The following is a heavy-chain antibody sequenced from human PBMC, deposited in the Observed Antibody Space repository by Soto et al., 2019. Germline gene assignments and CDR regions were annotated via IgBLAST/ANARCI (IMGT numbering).Heavy chain of an antibody. CDR2: ISAYNGNT. D-gene: IGHD3-3*01. J-gene: IGHJ1*01. V-gene: IGHV1-18*01. Sequence: ALVNVSCKASGYTFTSYGISWVRQAPGQGLEWMGWISAYNGNTNYAQKLQGRVTMTTDTSTSTAYMELRSLRSDDTAVYYCARAGPSEWLIEYFQHWGQGTLVTVSS. CDR1: GYTFTSYG. CDR3: ARAGPSEWLIEYFQH.